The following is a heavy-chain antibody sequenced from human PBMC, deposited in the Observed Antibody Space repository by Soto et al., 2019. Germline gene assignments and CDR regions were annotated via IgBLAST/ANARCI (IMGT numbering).Heavy chain of an antibody. Sequence: QMPLVQSGAEVKKTGSSVKVSCTASGYTFTYRYLHWVRQAPGQALEWMGWITGLNGDTNFAQKFKGRVTITRDRSMTTASMELSSLTSDDTGIYYCATPGAYGGPSYGMDVWGQGTSVTVPS. J-gene: IGHJ6*02. CDR1: GYTFTYRY. CDR2: ITGLNGDT. D-gene: IGHD3-10*01. V-gene: IGHV1-45*02. CDR3: ATPGAYGGPSYGMDV.